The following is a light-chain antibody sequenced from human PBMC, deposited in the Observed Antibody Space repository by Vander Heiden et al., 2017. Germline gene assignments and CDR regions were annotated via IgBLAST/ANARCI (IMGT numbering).Light chain of an antibody. CDR3: QRYDTYPWT. CDR2: KES. CDR1: QSISSW. Sequence: DIQMTQPPSTLSASVGDRVTISCWASQSISSWMAWYQQKPGKAPKLLIYKESDLESGVPSRFSGSGSGTEFTLTISSLQPDDFATYYCQRYDTYPWTFGPGTKVEIK. V-gene: IGKV1-5*03. J-gene: IGKJ1*01.